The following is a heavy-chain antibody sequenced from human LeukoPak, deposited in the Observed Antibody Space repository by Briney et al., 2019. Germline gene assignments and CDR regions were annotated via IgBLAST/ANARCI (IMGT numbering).Heavy chain of an antibody. V-gene: IGHV2-5*02. D-gene: IGHD2-21*01. CDR3: AHGLFIFDP. J-gene: IGHJ5*02. CDR1: GFSLNTSGVG. Sequence: SGPTLVNPTQTLTLTCTFSGFSLNTSGVGVGWIRQPPGKALEWLALIYWDDDKRYSPSLKSRLTITKDTSKNQEVLTMTNMDPVDTATYYCAHGLFIFDPWGQGTLVTVSS. CDR2: IYWDDDK.